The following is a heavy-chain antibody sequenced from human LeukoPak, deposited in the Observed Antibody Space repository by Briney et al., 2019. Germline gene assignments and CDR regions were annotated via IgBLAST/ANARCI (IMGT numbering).Heavy chain of an antibody. CDR2: IQFDGRNE. J-gene: IGHJ4*02. CDR1: GFTFSTLG. V-gene: IGHV3-30*02. CDR3: VKVKGYSSSWFDFDY. D-gene: IGHD6-13*01. Sequence: QAGGSLRLSCAASGFTFSTLGMHWVRQAPGKGLEWVAFIQFDGRNEYYADSVTGRFTISRDNSKNTVYLQMNSLTTEDTAFYYCVKVKGYSSSWFDFDYWGQGTLVTVSS.